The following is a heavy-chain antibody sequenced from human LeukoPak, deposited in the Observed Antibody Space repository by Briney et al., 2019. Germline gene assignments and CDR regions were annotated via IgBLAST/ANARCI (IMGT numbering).Heavy chain of an antibody. Sequence: PGGSLRLSCAASGFTFSSYWMHWVRQAPGKGLVWVSRINSDGSSTSYADSVKGRFTISRDNAKNTLYLQMNSLRAEDTAVYYCASRCARRDYYDSSGYIGDAFDIWGQGTMVTVSS. D-gene: IGHD3-22*01. CDR2: INSDGSST. J-gene: IGHJ3*02. CDR1: GFTFSSYW. V-gene: IGHV3-74*01. CDR3: ASRCARRDYYDSSGYIGDAFDI.